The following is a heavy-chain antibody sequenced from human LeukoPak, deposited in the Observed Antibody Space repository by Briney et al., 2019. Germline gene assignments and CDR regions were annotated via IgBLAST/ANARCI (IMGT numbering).Heavy chain of an antibody. V-gene: IGHV3-30*04. CDR1: GFTFSSYA. CDR3: ARDRSAVTDY. D-gene: IGHD4-17*01. Sequence: GGSLRLSCAASGFTFSSYAMHWVRQAPGKGLEWVAVISYDGSNKYYADSVKGRFTISRDNSKNTLYLQMNSLRAEDTAVYYCARDRSAVTDYWGQGALVTVSS. J-gene: IGHJ4*02. CDR2: ISYDGSNK.